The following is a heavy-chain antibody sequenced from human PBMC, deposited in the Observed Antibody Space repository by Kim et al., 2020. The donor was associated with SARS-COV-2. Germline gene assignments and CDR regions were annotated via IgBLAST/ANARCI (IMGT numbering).Heavy chain of an antibody. CDR3: ARDDGCLKHLFFDF. CDR1: GFTFRSYS. D-gene: IGHD2-2*03. J-gene: IGHJ4*02. V-gene: IGHV3-48*02. CDR2: IGTGSSEV. Sequence: GGSLRLSCKGSGFTFRSYSMNWVRQTPGKGLEWISYIGTGSSEVDYADSVRGRFTIARDDAKSSLSLQMNSLRDDDTAVYYCARDDGCLKHLFFDFWGQG.